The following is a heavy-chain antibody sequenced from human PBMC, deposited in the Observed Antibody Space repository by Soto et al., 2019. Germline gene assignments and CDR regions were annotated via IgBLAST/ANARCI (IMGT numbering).Heavy chain of an antibody. CDR1: GYSFTSYW. CDR3: ARLLYYYGPGSTSGMDV. J-gene: IGHJ6*02. CDR2: IYPGDSDT. D-gene: IGHD3-10*01. V-gene: IGHV5-51*01. Sequence: GESLKISCKGSGYSFTSYWIGWVRQMPGKGLEWMGIIYPGDSDTRYSPSFQGQVTISADKSISTAYLQWSSLKASDTAMYYCARLLYYYGPGSTSGMDVWGQGTTVTVSS.